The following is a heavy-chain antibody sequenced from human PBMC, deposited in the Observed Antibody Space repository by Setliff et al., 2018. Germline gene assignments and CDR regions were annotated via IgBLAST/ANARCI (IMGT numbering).Heavy chain of an antibody. CDR1: GYTFARYY. D-gene: IGHD6-13*01. CDR2: INIGGGST. CDR3: AGGGDAATGRKGVFEY. J-gene: IGHJ4*02. V-gene: IGHV1-46*01. Sequence: ASVKVSCKASGYTFARYYMYWVRQARGQGPEWMGIINIGGGSTTYADRFQGRVTMTSDTSTTTIYMELASLTSDDTAVYYCAGGGDAATGRKGVFEYWGQGTLVTVSS.